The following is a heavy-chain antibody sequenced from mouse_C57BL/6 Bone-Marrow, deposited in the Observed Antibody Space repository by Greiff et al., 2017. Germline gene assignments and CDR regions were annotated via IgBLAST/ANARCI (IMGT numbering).Heavy chain of an antibody. CDR1: GYTFTSYW. CDR3: ARSYYGNCFDY. D-gene: IGHD1-1*01. V-gene: IGHV1-52*01. Sequence: QVQLQQPGAELVRPGSSVKLSCKASGYTFTSYWLHWVKQRPIQGLEWIGNIDPSDSETHYNQKFKDKATLTVDKSSSTAYMQLSSLTSEDSAVYYGARSYYGNCFDYWGQGTTLTVSA. J-gene: IGHJ2*01. CDR2: IDPSDSET.